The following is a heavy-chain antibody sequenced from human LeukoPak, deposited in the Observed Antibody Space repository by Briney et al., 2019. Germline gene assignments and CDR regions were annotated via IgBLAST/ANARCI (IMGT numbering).Heavy chain of an antibody. D-gene: IGHD1-26*01. V-gene: IGHV1-69*05. CDR1: GGTFSNYA. CDR3: ARAGIVGAKKAFDI. Sequence: SVKVSCKASGGTFSNYAISWVRQAPGQGLEWMGGIIPIFGTANYAQKFQGRVTITTDESTSTAYMELSSLRSEDTAVYYCARAGIVGAKKAFDIWGQGTMVTVSS. J-gene: IGHJ3*02. CDR2: IIPIFGTA.